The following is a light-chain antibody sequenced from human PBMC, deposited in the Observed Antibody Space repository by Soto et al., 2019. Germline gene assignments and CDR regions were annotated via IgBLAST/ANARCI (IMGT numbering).Light chain of an antibody. V-gene: IGLV1-51*01. CDR1: TSNIGNNY. CDR3: RAWDTTLSGVL. J-gene: IGLJ2*01. Sequence: QSVLTQPPSVSAAPGQQVTISCSGGTSNIGNNYVSWYQQFPGTAPRLLIYDTNNLPSGIPDRFSGSKSGTSATLGITGLQTGEEAVYYCRAWDTTLSGVLFGGGTKLTVL. CDR2: DTN.